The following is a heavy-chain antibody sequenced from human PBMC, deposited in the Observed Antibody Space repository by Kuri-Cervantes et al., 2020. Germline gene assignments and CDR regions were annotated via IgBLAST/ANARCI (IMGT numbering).Heavy chain of an antibody. D-gene: IGHD6-19*01. CDR2: INHSGST. V-gene: IGHV4-34*01. Sequence: SQTLSLTCAVYGGSFSGYSWSWIRQPPGKGLEWIGEINHSGSTNYNPSLNSRVTISIDTSKDQFSLKVRSMTAADTAVYYCARRRSSGWFGFDSWGQGALVTVSS. J-gene: IGHJ4*02. CDR3: ARRRSSGWFGFDS. CDR1: GGSFSGYS.